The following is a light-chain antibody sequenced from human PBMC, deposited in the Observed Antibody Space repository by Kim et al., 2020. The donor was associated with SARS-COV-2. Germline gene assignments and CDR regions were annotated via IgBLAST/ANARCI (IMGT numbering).Light chain of an antibody. CDR1: RSVSIH. Sequence: LSPGETASLSCRSSRSVSIHLAWYQQKPGQPPRLLIYDGSNRATGIPARFSGTGSGSDFTLTIDSLEPEDFAVYYCQHRRNWPLTFGGGTKVDIK. V-gene: IGKV3-11*01. J-gene: IGKJ4*01. CDR2: DGS. CDR3: QHRRNWPLT.